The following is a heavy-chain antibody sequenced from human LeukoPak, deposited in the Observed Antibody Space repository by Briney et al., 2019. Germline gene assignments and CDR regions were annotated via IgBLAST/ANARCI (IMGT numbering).Heavy chain of an antibody. D-gene: IGHD3-22*01. CDR3: AREGTYYDSSGYYVS. Sequence: GGSLRLSCATSGSTFSSFAMTWVRQAPGKGLEWVSVISGSGGKTYYADSVKGRFTLSRDNSNRTLFLEMSSLRVEDTAVYYCAREGTYYDSSGYYVSWGQGTLVTVSA. V-gene: IGHV3-23*01. CDR2: ISGSGGKT. J-gene: IGHJ5*02. CDR1: GSTFSSFA.